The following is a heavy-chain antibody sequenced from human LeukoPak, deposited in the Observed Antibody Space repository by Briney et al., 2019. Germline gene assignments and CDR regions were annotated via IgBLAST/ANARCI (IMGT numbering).Heavy chain of an antibody. J-gene: IGHJ3*02. D-gene: IGHD3-16*02. CDR2: IYYSGRT. CDR1: GGSISSSSYY. CDR3: ARHRDDYVWGSYRYSRADAFDI. V-gene: IGHV4-39*01. Sequence: SETLSLTCTVSGGSISSSSYYWGWIRQPPGKGLEWIGSIYYSGRTCYNPSLKSRVTISVDTSKNQFSLKLSSVTAADTAVYYCARHRDDYVWGSYRYSRADAFDIWGQGTMVTVSS.